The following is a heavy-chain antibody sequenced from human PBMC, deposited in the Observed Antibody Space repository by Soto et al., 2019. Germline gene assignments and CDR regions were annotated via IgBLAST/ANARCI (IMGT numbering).Heavy chain of an antibody. D-gene: IGHD2-2*01. CDR1: GFTFSSYA. J-gene: IGHJ2*01. CDR2: ISYDGSNK. V-gene: IGHV3-30*04. CDR3: TGYCSSTSCYERYFDL. Sequence: GGSLRLSCAASGFTFSSYAMHWVRQAPGKGLEWVAVISYDGSNKYYADSVKGRFTISRDNSKNTLYLQMNSLRAEDTAVYYCTGYCSSTSCYERYFDLWGRGTLVTVSS.